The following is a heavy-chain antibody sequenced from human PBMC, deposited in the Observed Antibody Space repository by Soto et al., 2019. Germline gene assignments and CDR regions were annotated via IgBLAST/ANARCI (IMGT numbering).Heavy chain of an antibody. CDR3: ARGRDGDY. J-gene: IGHJ4*02. V-gene: IGHV1-18*01. Sequence: QVHLVQSGAEVKKPGASVKVSCKASGYTFTSYGITWVRQAPGQELEWMGWISDPNGNTDYAQKPEGRVIVTRETSTSTAYMELRTLISDDTAVYYCARGRDGDYWGQGARVTVSS. CDR1: GYTFTSYG. CDR2: ISDPNGNT. D-gene: IGHD6-6*01.